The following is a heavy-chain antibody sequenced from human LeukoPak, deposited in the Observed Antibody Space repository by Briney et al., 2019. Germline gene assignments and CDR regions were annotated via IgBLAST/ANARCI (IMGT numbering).Heavy chain of an antibody. V-gene: IGHV1-69*08. CDR3: AREAKTSNWNSVPYLDY. Sequence: SVKVSCKASGGTFSSYSFTWVRQAPGQGLEWMGRIIPMFNTANYAQDFQGRVTITADKSTSTAYMELITLRSEDTAVYYCAREAKTSNWNSVPYLDYWGLGTLITVSS. D-gene: IGHD1-7*01. CDR2: IIPMFNTA. J-gene: IGHJ4*02. CDR1: GGTFSSYS.